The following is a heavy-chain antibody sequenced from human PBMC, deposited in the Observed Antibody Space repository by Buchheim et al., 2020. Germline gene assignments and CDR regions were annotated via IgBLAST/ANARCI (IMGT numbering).Heavy chain of an antibody. CDR1: GGSFSDYF. Sequence: QVQLQQWGAGLLKPSETLSLSCAVYGGSFSDYFWSWIRQAPGKGLEWIGEIDHSGSTNYNPSLKSRVTISIDTSKHQFSLKLTSVTAADAAVYYCATVPLRPTNCGGDCYSFDYWGQGTL. CDR3: ATVPLRPTNCGGDCYSFDY. V-gene: IGHV4-34*01. J-gene: IGHJ4*02. CDR2: IDHSGST. D-gene: IGHD2-21*01.